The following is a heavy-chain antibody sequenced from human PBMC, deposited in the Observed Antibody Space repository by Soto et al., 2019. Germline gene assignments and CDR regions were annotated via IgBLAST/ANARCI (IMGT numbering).Heavy chain of an antibody. CDR1: GGSVNSGNYY. Sequence: QVQLQQWGAGLLKPSETLSLTCAVYGGSVNSGNYYWSWIRQPPGKGLEWIEEMSHSGGTHFTPXXXXXXXXXXXXXXXXXXXXXXXXXXXXXXXXXCXRVERXTATXVVDAFDIWGPGTLVTVSS. V-gene: IGHV4-34*01. J-gene: IGHJ3*02. CDR2: MSHSGGT. D-gene: IGHD2-15*01. CDR3: XRVERXTATXVVDAFDI.